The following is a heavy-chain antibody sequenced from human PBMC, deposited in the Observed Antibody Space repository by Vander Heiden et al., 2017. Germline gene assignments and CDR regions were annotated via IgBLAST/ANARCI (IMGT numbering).Heavy chain of an antibody. CDR2: IYYRGST. Sequence: QLQLQESGPGLVKPSETLSLPCTVSGGSISSSSYYWGWLRQPPGKGLEWIGSIYYRGSTYYNPCLKSRVTISVDTSKNQFSLKLSSVTAADTAVYYCARYTLTTVTTSDAFDIWGQGTMVTVSA. CDR1: GGSISSSSYY. J-gene: IGHJ3*02. V-gene: IGHV4-39*01. CDR3: ARYTLTTVTTSDAFDI. D-gene: IGHD4-17*01.